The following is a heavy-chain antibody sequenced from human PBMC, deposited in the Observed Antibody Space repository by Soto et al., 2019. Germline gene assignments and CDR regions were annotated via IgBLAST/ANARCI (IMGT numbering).Heavy chain of an antibody. J-gene: IGHJ4*02. CDR3: ASGGGIVVVHYFDY. Sequence: EVQLVETGGGLIQPGGSLRLSCAASGFTVSSNYMSWVRQAPGKGLEWVSVIYSGGSTYYADSVKGRFTISRDNSKNPLYLQMNSLRAEDTAVYYCASGGGIVVVHYFDYWGQGTLVTVSS. V-gene: IGHV3-53*02. CDR2: IYSGGST. CDR1: GFTVSSNY. D-gene: IGHD3-22*01.